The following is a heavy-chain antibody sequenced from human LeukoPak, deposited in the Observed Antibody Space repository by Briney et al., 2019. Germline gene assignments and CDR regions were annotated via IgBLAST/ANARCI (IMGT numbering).Heavy chain of an antibody. CDR3: ARLPRYGGYDHFDY. D-gene: IGHD5-12*01. Sequence: PSGSLSLTCTVSGGSISGYSWCWIRQATGPGVEWTGDSYCREPFSYNPFLKSRVTRSVDSSKNQFSLKLNPVSAADTAVYYCARLPRYGGYDHFDYWGQGILVIVSS. CDR2: SYCREPF. V-gene: IGHV4-59*12. J-gene: IGHJ4*02. CDR1: GGSISGYS.